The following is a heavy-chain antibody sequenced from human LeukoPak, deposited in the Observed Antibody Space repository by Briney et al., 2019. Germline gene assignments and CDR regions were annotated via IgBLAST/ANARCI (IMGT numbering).Heavy chain of an antibody. CDR2: TNHSGST. D-gene: IGHD2-2*01. Sequence: PSETLSLTCAVSGGSFSGYYWSWIRQPPGKGLEWIGETNHSGSTNYNPSLKSRVTISVDTSKNQFSLKLSSVTAADTAVYYCARGRGWLPAPYYFDYWGQGTLVTVSS. CDR3: ARGRGWLPAPYYFDY. CDR1: GGSFSGYY. V-gene: IGHV4-34*01. J-gene: IGHJ4*02.